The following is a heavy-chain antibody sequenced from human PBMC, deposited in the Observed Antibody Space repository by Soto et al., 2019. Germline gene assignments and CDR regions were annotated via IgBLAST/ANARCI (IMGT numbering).Heavy chain of an antibody. V-gene: IGHV4-34*01. CDR3: ARDGTVTNESDY. CDR2: INHSGST. Sequence: PSETLSLTCAVYGVSFSGYYWSWIRQPPGKGLEWIGEINHSGSTNYNPSLKSRVTISVDTSKNQFSLKLSSVTAADTAVYYCARDGTVTNESDYWGQGTLVTVSS. D-gene: IGHD4-17*01. CDR1: GVSFSGYY. J-gene: IGHJ4*02.